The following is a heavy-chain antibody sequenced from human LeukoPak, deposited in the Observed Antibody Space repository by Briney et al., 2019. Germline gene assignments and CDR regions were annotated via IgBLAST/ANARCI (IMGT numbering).Heavy chain of an antibody. CDR3: ARAINSSGGPPGRYYYYGMDV. Sequence: AASVKVSCKASGYTFTSYYMHWVRQAPGQGLEWMGIINPSGGSTSYAQKFQGRVTMTRDTSTSTVYMELSSLRSEDTAVYYCARAINSSGGPPGRYYYYGMDVWGQGTTVTVSS. V-gene: IGHV1-46*01. CDR1: GYTFTSYY. J-gene: IGHJ6*02. CDR2: INPSGGST. D-gene: IGHD6-19*01.